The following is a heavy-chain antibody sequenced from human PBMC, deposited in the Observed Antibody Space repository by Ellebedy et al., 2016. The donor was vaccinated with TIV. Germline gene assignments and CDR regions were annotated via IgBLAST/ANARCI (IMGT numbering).Heavy chain of an antibody. Sequence: AASVKVSCKASGYTFTSYGIGWVRQAPGQGLEWMGWISAYNGNTNYAQKLQGRVTMTTDTSTSTAYMELRSLRTDDTAVYYCARDSEDIVATMSGAVLGNNPDYWGQGTLVTVSS. V-gene: IGHV1-18*01. CDR1: GYTFTSYG. D-gene: IGHD5-12*01. J-gene: IGHJ4*02. CDR3: ARDSEDIVATMSGAVLGNNPDY. CDR2: ISAYNGNT.